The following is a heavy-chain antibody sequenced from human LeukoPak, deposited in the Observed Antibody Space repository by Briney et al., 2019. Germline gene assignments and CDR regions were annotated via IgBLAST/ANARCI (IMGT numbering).Heavy chain of an antibody. J-gene: IGHJ4*02. CDR3: VPADKQ. CDR2: IQPDGSEK. Sequence: GGSLRLSCVASGFTFSTYWMHWVRQAPGGGLEWVANIQPDGSEKYYVDSVKGRFTISRDSAKNTLSLQMNSLRVEDTAVYYCVPADKQWGQGTLVTVSS. CDR1: GFTFSTYW. V-gene: IGHV3-7*02.